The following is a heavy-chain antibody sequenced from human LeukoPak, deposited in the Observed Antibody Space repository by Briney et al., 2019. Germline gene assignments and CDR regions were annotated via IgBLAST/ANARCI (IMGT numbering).Heavy chain of an antibody. CDR2: IYYSGST. D-gene: IGHD3-16*02. CDR3: ARLGRYRRLGSWFDP. Sequence: PSEPLSLTCTVSGGSISSYYWSWIRQPPGKGLEWIGYIYYSGSTNYNPSLKSRVTISVDTSKNQFSLKLSSVTAADTAVYYCARLGRYRRLGSWFDPWGQGTLVTVSS. CDR1: GGSISSYY. V-gene: IGHV4-59*08. J-gene: IGHJ5*02.